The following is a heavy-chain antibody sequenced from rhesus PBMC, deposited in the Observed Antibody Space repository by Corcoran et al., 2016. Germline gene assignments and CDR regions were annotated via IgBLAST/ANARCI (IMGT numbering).Heavy chain of an antibody. CDR3: ARDPYWGDYYSRGDY. Sequence: QVQLQQWGEGLVKPSETLSLTCAVCGGSVSGYYYWSWISQPPGTGLEGIGYIYGNSASTNYNPSLKNRVTISKDTSKNQFSLKLSAVTAADTAVYYCARDPYWGDYYSRGDYWGQGVLVTVSS. J-gene: IGHJ4*01. CDR1: GGSVSGYYY. V-gene: IGHV4-73*01. D-gene: IGHD3-34*01. CDR2: IYGNSAST.